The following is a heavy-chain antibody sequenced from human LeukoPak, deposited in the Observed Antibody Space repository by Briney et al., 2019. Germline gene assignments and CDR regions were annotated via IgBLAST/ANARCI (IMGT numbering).Heavy chain of an antibody. CDR2: IYYSGST. CDR3: ARGGQWLVSNFDY. Sequence: PSETLSLTCTVSGGSISSGGYYWSWIRQHPGKGLEWIGYIYYSGSTYYNPSLKSRVTISVDTSKNQFSLKLSSVTAADTAVYYCARGGQWLVSNFDYWGQGTLVTVSS. D-gene: IGHD6-19*01. CDR1: GGSISSGGYY. V-gene: IGHV4-31*03. J-gene: IGHJ4*02.